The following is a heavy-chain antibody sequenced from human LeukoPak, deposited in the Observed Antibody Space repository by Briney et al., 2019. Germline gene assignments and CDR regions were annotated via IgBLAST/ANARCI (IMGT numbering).Heavy chain of an antibody. D-gene: IGHD5-18*01. CDR1: GFTFSSYA. V-gene: IGHV3-23*01. CDR3: AKRYSQGTFDY. CDR2: ISGGGGTT. Sequence: PGGSLRLSCAASGFTFSSYAMSWVRQAPGKGLGWVSAISGGGGTTVYADSVKGRFTTSRDNSKNTLFLQMNSLRAEDTAIYYCAKRYSQGTFDYWGQGTLVTVSS. J-gene: IGHJ4*02.